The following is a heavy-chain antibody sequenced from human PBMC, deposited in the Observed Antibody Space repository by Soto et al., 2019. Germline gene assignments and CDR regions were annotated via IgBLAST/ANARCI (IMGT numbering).Heavy chain of an antibody. CDR3: ARDGRRSSGRPPIVLY. V-gene: IGHV1-18*01. CDR1: GYTFTSYG. Sequence: QVPLVQSGAEVKKPGASVKVSCKASGYTFTSYGISWVRQAPGQGLEWMGWISAYNGNTNYAQKLQGRGTMNTNTSTSTAYMELRSLRSDDTAVYYCARDGRRSSGRPPIVLYWGQGTLVTVSS. D-gene: IGHD3-22*01. CDR2: ISAYNGNT. J-gene: IGHJ4*02.